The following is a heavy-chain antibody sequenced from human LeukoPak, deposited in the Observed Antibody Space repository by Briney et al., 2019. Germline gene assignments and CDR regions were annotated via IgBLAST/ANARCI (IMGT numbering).Heavy chain of an antibody. Sequence: SVKVSCKASGGTFSSYAISWVRQAPGQGLEWMGGIIPIFGTANYAQKFQGRVTITADESTSTAYMELSSLRSEDTAVYYCARGGDGYNYRIDYWGQGTLVTVSS. D-gene: IGHD5-24*01. CDR2: IIPIFGTA. J-gene: IGHJ4*02. V-gene: IGHV1-69*13. CDR1: GGTFSSYA. CDR3: ARGGDGYNYRIDY.